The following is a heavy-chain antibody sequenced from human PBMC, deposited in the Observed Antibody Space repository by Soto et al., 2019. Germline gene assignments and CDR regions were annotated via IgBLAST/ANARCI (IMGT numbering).Heavy chain of an antibody. V-gene: IGHV1-69*15. CDR1: GGSFRSNA. CDR2: IIPIFGIA. J-gene: IGHJ1*01. D-gene: IGHD2-21*02. Sequence: QVQLVQSGAEVKKPGSSVKISCKASGGSFRSNALSWVRQAPGQGLEWMGRIIPIFGIANYAQRFQGRVTITADESTGTAYMELSSLRSEDTAVYYCARVGEYCGGACPQYFQHWGHGTLVTVSS. CDR3: ARVGEYCGGACPQYFQH.